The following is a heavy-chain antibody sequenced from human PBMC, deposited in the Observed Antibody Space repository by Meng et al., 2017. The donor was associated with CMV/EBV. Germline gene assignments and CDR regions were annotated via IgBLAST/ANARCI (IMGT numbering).Heavy chain of an antibody. D-gene: IGHD3-3*01. V-gene: IGHV1-8*01. CDR1: GYTFTSYD. J-gene: IGHJ5*02. CDR2: MNPNSGNT. CDR3: ARDFFSLEWLQYPPAPNWFDP. Sequence: ASVKVSCKASGYTFTSYDINWVRQATGQGLEWMGWMNPNSGNTGYAQKFQGRVTMTRNTSISTAYMELSSLRSEDTAVYYCARDFFSLEWLQYPPAPNWFDPWGQGTLVTVSS.